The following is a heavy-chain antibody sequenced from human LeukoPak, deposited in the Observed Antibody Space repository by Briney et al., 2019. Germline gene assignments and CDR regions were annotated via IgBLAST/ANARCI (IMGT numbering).Heavy chain of an antibody. Sequence: PGGSLRLSCAASGFTVSSNYMSWVRQAPGKGLEWFSVIYSGGSTNYADSVKGRFTISRDNSKNTLYLQMNSLRAEDTAVYYCARDPLTTVGALGDYWGQGTLVTVSS. CDR3: ARDPLTTVGALGDY. CDR1: GFTVSSNY. J-gene: IGHJ4*02. V-gene: IGHV3-66*01. D-gene: IGHD4-23*01. CDR2: IYSGGST.